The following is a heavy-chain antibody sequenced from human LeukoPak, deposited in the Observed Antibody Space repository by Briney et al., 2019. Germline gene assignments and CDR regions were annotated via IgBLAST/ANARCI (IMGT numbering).Heavy chain of an antibody. Sequence: GGSLRLSCAASGFTFSSYEMNWVRQAPGKGLEWVSYISSSGSTIYYADSVKGRFTISRDNAKNSLYLQVNSLRAEDTAVYYCARGILLRDWFDPWGQGTLVTASS. CDR3: ARGILLRDWFDP. CDR2: ISSSGSTI. J-gene: IGHJ5*02. V-gene: IGHV3-48*03. D-gene: IGHD2-15*01. CDR1: GFTFSSYE.